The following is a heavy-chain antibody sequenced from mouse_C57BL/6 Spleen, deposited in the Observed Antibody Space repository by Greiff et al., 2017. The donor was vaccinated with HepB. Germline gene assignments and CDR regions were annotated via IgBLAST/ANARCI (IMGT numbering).Heavy chain of an antibody. J-gene: IGHJ3*01. CDR1: GFTFSSYG. D-gene: IGHD4-1*01. CDR3: ARQWDEAWFAY. CDR2: ISSGGSYT. V-gene: IGHV5-6*02. Sequence: EVKLVESGGDLVKPGGSLKLSCAASGFTFSSYGMSWVRQTPDKRLEWVATISSGGSYTYYPDSVKGRFTISRDNAKNTLYLQMSSLKSEDTAMYYCARQWDEAWFAYWGHGTLVTVSA.